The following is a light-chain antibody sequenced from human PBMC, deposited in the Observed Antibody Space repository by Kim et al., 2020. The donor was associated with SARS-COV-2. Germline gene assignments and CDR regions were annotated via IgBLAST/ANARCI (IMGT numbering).Light chain of an antibody. CDR3: QQYGTSPFT. CDR2: DAS. J-gene: IGKJ3*01. Sequence: GERATPAGGASQTASGRYWAWYQQKLGLAPTLFMYDASTRATGLPDRFSGSGSGTDFTLTISRLEPEEFAVYDCQQYGTSPFTFGPGTKGGYQ. CDR1: QTASGRY. V-gene: IGKV3D-20*01.